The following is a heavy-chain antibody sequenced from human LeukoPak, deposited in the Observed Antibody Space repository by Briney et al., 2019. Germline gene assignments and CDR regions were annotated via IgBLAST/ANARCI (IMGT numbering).Heavy chain of an antibody. D-gene: IGHD3-16*02. CDR3: ARDRGDYDYVWGSYRWYAFDI. Sequence: SGVGQAPGQGGEGMGWSSSYKGKKNYAQELQGRVTMTTDTSTSTAYMELRSLRSDDTAVYYCARDRGDYDYVWGSYRWYAFDIWGQGTMVTVSS. V-gene: IGHV1-18*01. CDR2: SSSYKGKK. J-gene: IGHJ3*02.